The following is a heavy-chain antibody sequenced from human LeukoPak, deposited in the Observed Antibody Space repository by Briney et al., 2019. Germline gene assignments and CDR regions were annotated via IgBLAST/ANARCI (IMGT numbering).Heavy chain of an antibody. CDR1: GFTFSDYY. V-gene: IGHV3-11*01. J-gene: IGHJ4*02. D-gene: IGHD5-12*01. CDR3: ARISDGYNYPVAYYFDY. CDR2: ISSSGSTI. Sequence: KPGGSLRLSCAASGFTFSDYYMSWIRQAPGKGLEWVSYISSSGSTIYYADSVKGRFTISRGNAKNSLYLQMNSLRAEDTAVYYCARISDGYNYPVAYYFDYWGQGTLVTVSS.